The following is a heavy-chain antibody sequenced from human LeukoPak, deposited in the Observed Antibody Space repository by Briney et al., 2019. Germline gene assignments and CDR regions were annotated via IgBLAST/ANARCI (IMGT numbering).Heavy chain of an antibody. CDR2: IYHSGST. D-gene: IGHD3-22*01. V-gene: IGHV4-4*02. CDR3: ASLHRYYDSSGYSDY. Sequence: PSETLSLTCAVSGGSISSSNWWSWVRQPPGKGLEWIGEIYHSGSTNYNPSLKSRVTISVDKSKNQFSLKLSSVTAADTAVYYCASLHRYYDSSGYSDYWGQGTLVTVSS. CDR1: GGSISSSNW. J-gene: IGHJ4*02.